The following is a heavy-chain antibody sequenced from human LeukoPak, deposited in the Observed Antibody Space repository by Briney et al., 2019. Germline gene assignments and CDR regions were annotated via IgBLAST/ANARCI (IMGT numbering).Heavy chain of an antibody. D-gene: IGHD5-24*01. CDR3: ARDLGPRGWLQTRPRGPGAFDI. CDR1: GGSISSSSYY. J-gene: IGHJ3*02. V-gene: IGHV4-39*07. CDR2: IYYSGST. Sequence: SETLSLTCTVSGGSISSSSYYWGWIRQPPGKGLEWIGSIYYSGSTYYNPSLKSRVTISVDTSKNQFSLKLSSVTAADTAVYYCARDLGPRGWLQTRPRGPGAFDIWGQGTMVTVSS.